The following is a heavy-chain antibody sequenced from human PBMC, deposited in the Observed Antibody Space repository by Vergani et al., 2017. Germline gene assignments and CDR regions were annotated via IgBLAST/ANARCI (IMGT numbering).Heavy chain of an antibody. CDR3: ASGGPSSYGRDY. CDR2: ISGSGGST. Sequence: EVQLLESGGGLVQPGGSLRLSCAASGFTFSSYAMSWVRQAPGKGLEWVSAISGSGGSTYYADSVKGRFTISRDNAKNSLYLQMNSLRAEDTAVYYCASGGPSSYGRDYWGQGTLVTVSS. D-gene: IGHD5-18*01. V-gene: IGHV3-23*01. CDR1: GFTFSSYA. J-gene: IGHJ4*02.